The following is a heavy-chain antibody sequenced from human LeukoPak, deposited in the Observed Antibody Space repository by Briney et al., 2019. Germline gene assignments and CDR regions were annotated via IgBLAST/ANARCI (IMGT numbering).Heavy chain of an antibody. J-gene: IGHJ6*02. CDR2: ISSSGSTI. CDR1: GFTFSSYN. V-gene: IGHV3-48*02. CDR3: ARDGPPNMISSSWQKSYYYYGMDV. Sequence: GGSLRLSCAASGFTFSSYNMNWVRQAPGKGLEWLSYISSSGSTIYYADSVKGRFTISRDNGKNSLYLQMNSLRDEDTAVYYCARDGPPNMISSSWQKSYYYYGMDVWGQGTTVTVSS. D-gene: IGHD6-13*01.